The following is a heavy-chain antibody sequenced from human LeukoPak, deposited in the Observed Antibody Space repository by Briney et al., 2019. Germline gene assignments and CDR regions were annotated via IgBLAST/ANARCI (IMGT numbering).Heavy chain of an antibody. CDR3: ARDLYRIVVVPHYFDY. J-gene: IGHJ4*02. D-gene: IGHD3-22*01. CDR1: GFTFSSYE. V-gene: IGHV3-48*03. CDR2: ISSSGSTI. Sequence: GGSLRLSCAASGFTFSSYEMNWVRQAPGKGLEWGSYISSSGSTIYYADSVKGRFTISRDNAKNSLYLQMNSLRAEDTAVYYCARDLYRIVVVPHYFDYWGQGTLVTVSS.